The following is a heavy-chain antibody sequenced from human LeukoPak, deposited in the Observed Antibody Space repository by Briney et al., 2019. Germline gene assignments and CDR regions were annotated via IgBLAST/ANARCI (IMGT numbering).Heavy chain of an antibody. J-gene: IGHJ4*02. CDR2: IKHSGST. CDR3: ARAPYWSGSYYVY. V-gene: IGHV4-34*01. D-gene: IGHD1-26*01. CDR1: GGSFSGYY. Sequence: SETLSLTCAVYGGSFSGYYWSWIRQPLGKGLEWIGEIKHSGSTNYNPSLKSRVTISVDTSKNQFSLKLSSVTAADTAVYYCARAPYWSGSYYVYWGQGTLVTVSS.